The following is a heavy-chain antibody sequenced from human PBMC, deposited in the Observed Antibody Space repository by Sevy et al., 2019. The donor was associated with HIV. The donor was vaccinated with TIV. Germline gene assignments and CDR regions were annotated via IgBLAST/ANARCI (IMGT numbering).Heavy chain of an antibody. CDR2: FDPQDVKT. J-gene: IGHJ5*02. CDR1: GYTLTKLS. D-gene: IGHD2-15*01. V-gene: IGHV1-24*01. Sequence: ASVKVSCKVSGYTLTKLSIDWVRQAPGKALEWMGEFDPQDVKTISSQRFQGRLTMTVDTSTDTAYMGLRSLTSEDTAVYYCATVGLRYFSGSSSYQGDWFDPWGQGTLVTVSS. CDR3: ATVGLRYFSGSSSYQGDWFDP.